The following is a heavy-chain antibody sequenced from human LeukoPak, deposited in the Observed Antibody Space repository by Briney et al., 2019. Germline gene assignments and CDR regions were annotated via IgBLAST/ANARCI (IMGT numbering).Heavy chain of an antibody. J-gene: IGHJ4*02. CDR1: GDSISGSTYY. CDR2: IYYSGTT. Sequence: PSETLSLTCTVSGDSISGSTYYWGWIRQPPGKGLDWIGSIYYSGTTNYNPSLESRVTISVDTAKNQFSLKVSSVTAADTAVYYCARQFPAGIAAAGTGYWGQGTLVTVSS. CDR3: ARQFPAGIAAAGTGY. V-gene: IGHV4-39*01. D-gene: IGHD6-13*01.